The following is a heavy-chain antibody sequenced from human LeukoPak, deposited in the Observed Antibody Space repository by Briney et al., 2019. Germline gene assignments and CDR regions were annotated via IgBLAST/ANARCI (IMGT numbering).Heavy chain of an antibody. J-gene: IGHJ6*02. CDR2: INTDKGDK. Sequence: ASVKVSCKASGYTFAAYGISWVRQAPGQGLEWMGWINTDKGDKKYAQNLQGRVTMTTDTSTSTAHMDLRSLRSDDTAVYYCARAGLSRYFDWSSPSGYYYGMDVWCQGTTVTVSS. CDR3: ARAGLSRYFDWSSPSGYYYGMDV. D-gene: IGHD3-9*01. CDR1: GYTFAAYG. V-gene: IGHV1-18*01.